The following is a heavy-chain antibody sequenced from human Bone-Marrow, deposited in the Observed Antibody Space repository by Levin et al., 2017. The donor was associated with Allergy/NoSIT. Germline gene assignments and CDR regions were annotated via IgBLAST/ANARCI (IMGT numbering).Heavy chain of an antibody. D-gene: IGHD5-24*01. V-gene: IGHV1-2*06. CDR1: GYSFTGYY. CDR3: ARNSYDVEGNFDY. CDR2: INPNSGGT. Sequence: ASVKVSCKASGYSFTGYYMHWVRQAPGQGLEWMGRINPNSGGTNYAQKFQGRVTMTRDTSISTAYMELSRLRSDDTAVYYCARNSYDVEGNFDYWGQGTLVTVSS. J-gene: IGHJ4*02.